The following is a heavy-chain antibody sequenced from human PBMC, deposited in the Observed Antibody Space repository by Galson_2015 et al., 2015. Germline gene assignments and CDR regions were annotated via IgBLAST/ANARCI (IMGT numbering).Heavy chain of an antibody. CDR1: GDSVSSNSAA. D-gene: IGHD4-11*01. J-gene: IGHJ3*02. CDR3: ARDRPSFTATDAFDT. CDR2: TYYRSKWYN. Sequence: CAISGDSVSSNSAAWNWIRQSPSRGLEWLGRTYYRSKWYNDYAVSVKRRITINPDTSKDQFSLQLKSVTPEDTAVYYCARDRPSFTATDAFDTWGQGTMVTVSS. V-gene: IGHV6-1*01.